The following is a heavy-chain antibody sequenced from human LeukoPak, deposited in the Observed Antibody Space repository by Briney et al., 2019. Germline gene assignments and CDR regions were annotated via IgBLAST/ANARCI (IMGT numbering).Heavy chain of an antibody. V-gene: IGHV1-69*06. CDR1: GGTFSSYA. J-gene: IGHJ5*02. Sequence: ASVKVSCKASGGTFSSYAISWVRQAPGQGLEWMGGIIPIFGTANYAQKFQGRVTMTEDTSTDTAYMELSSLRSEDTAVYYCATGRFVVVPAATEIWYWFDPWGQGTLVTVSS. CDR2: IIPIFGTA. CDR3: ATGRFVVVPAATEIWYWFDP. D-gene: IGHD2-2*01.